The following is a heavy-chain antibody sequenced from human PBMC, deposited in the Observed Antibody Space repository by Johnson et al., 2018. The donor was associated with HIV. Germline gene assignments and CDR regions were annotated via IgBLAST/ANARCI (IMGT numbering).Heavy chain of an antibody. V-gene: IGHV3-49*04. CDR1: GFNFGDYA. CDR3: AKCLSLSGSYSYDAFDI. Sequence: VQLVESGGGLVQPGRSLRLSCTASGFNFGDYAMSWVRQAPGKGLEWVGFIRSKAYGGTTEYAASVKGRFTISRDDSKSIAYLQMNSLRPEDTAVYYCAKCLSLSGSYSYDAFDIWGQGTMVTVSS. D-gene: IGHD1-26*01. J-gene: IGHJ3*02. CDR2: IRSKAYGGTT.